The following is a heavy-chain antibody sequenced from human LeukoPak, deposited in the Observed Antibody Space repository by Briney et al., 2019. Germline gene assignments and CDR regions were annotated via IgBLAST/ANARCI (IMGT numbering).Heavy chain of an antibody. V-gene: IGHV3-7*01. J-gene: IGHJ4*02. CDR3: ARLKDDVGKFDY. CDR1: GFTFRNYW. D-gene: IGHD3-3*01. CDR2: INQGGSRL. Sequence: GGSLRLSCAGSGFTFRNYWMSWVRQAPGKGLEWVASINQGGSRLHYLDSVTGRFIISRDNAKNSLFLQMTRLRVEDTAVYYYARLKDDVGKFDYWGQGTLVSVSS.